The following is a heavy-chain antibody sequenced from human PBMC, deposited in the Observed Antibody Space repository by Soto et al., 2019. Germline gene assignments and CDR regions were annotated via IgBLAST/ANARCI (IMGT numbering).Heavy chain of an antibody. CDR3: ARVRMNYYYYGMDV. D-gene: IGHD2-15*01. CDR1: GDSISSYY. V-gene: IGHV4-59*01. CDR2: IYYSGST. J-gene: IGHJ6*02. Sequence: SETLSLTCTVSGDSISSYYWSWIRQPPGKGLEYIGYIYYSGSTNYNPSLKSRVTISVDTSKNQFSLKLSSVTAADRAVYYCARVRMNYYYYGMDVWGQGTTVTVS.